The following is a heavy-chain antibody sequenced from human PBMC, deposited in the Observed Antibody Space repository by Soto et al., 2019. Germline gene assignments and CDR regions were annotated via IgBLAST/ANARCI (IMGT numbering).Heavy chain of an antibody. CDR1: GGSLKSGGYY. V-gene: IGHV4-31*02. D-gene: IGHD3-10*01. Sequence: PSETLSLTCTVSGGSLKSGGYYWSWIRQHPGRGLEWIGYIYYSGSTYYNPSLKSRVTISVDTSKNQFSLKLSSVTAADTAVYYCARAYYGSGSYYKKAWFDPWGQGTLVTVSS. J-gene: IGHJ5*02. CDR3: ARAYYGSGSYYKKAWFDP. CDR2: IYYSGST.